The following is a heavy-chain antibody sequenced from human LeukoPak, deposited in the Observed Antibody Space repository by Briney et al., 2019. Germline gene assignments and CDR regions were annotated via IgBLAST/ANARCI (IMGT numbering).Heavy chain of an antibody. V-gene: IGHV4-59*01. J-gene: IGHJ4*02. CDR3: ARDRSGWYS. Sequence: SETLSLTYTVSGGSISSYYWSWIRQPPGKGLEWIGYTYYSGSTNYNPSLKSRVTISVDTSKNHFSLKLSSVTAADTAVYYCARDRSGWYSWGQGTLVTVFS. CDR2: TYYSGST. CDR1: GGSISSYY. D-gene: IGHD6-19*01.